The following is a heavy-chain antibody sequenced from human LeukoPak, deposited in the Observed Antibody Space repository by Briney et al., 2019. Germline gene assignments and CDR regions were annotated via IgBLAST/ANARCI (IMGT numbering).Heavy chain of an antibody. D-gene: IGHD6-13*01. J-gene: IGHJ4*02. V-gene: IGHV4-59*01. Sequence: SETLSLTCTVSGGSISSYYWSWIRQPPGKGLEWIGYIYYSGSTNNNPSLTSRVTISVDTSKNQFSLKLSSVTAADTAVYYCARDLYSSSWLNYFDYWGQGTLVTVSS. CDR1: GGSISSYY. CDR2: IYYSGST. CDR3: ARDLYSSSWLNYFDY.